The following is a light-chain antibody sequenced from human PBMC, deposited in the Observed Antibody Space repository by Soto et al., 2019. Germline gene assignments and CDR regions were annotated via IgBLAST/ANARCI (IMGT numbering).Light chain of an antibody. J-gene: IGKJ4*01. CDR2: EVS. Sequence: EIVLTQSPGTLSLSPGERATLSCRASQILTNYLNWYQQKPGQAPRLLIYEVSNRATGIPARFSGSGSGTDFTLTISSLEPEDFAVYYCQQRSNWPLTFGGGTKVEVK. V-gene: IGKV3-11*01. CDR3: QQRSNWPLT. CDR1: QILTNY.